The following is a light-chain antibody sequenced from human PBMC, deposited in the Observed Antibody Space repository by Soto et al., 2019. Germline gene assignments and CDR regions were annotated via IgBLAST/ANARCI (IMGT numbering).Light chain of an antibody. CDR3: QQSYSTLFT. CDR2: AAS. Sequence: DIQMTQSPSSLSASVGDRVSISCRASQSISRYLNWYQQKPGKAPKLLIYAASSLQSGVPSRFSGSGSGTYFTLNISSLQPEDFATYYCQQSYSTLFTFGGGTKVEIK. V-gene: IGKV1-39*01. CDR1: QSISRY. J-gene: IGKJ4*01.